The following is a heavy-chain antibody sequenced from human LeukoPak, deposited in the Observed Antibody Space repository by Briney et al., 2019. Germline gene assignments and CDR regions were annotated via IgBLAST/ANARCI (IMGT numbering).Heavy chain of an antibody. CDR3: WRVETGVSDY. D-gene: IGHD7-27*01. CDR1: GFTVSSNY. CDR2: IYCGGST. V-gene: IGHV3-66*01. Sequence: GGSLTLSCAVSGFTVSSNYMSCVRRAPGGGLVGVSVIYCGGSTYYADPVKGRFTISRENSKNTLYLQMNSPRTEDTAVFYLWRVETGVSDYWGQGTLVTVSS. J-gene: IGHJ4*02.